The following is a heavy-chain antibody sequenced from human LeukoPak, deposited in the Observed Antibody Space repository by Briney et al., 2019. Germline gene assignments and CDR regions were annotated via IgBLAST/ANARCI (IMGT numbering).Heavy chain of an antibody. D-gene: IGHD3-22*01. Sequence: GGSMRLSCAASGFTFSSYGMHWVRQAPGKGLEWVAFIRYDGSNKYYADSVKGRFTISRDNSKNTLYLQMNSLRAEDTAVYYCAKEDSSGYYPYFDYWGQGTLVTVSS. J-gene: IGHJ4*02. CDR3: AKEDSSGYYPYFDY. V-gene: IGHV3-30*02. CDR1: GFTFSSYG. CDR2: IRYDGSNK.